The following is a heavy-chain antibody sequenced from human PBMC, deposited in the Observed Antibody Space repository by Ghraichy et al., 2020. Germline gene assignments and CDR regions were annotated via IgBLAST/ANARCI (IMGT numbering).Heavy chain of an antibody. D-gene: IGHD2-21*01. CDR1: GGSFSGYY. CDR3: ARRRSGAYSRLFDY. J-gene: IGHJ4*02. Sequence: GSLSLTCAAYGGSFSGYYWTWIRQPPGKGLEWIGEINHVGSTNYRPSLKSRVTISIDTSTNQFSLNLTSVSAADTAVYYCARRRSGAYSRLFDYWGQGMLVTVSS. CDR2: INHVGST. V-gene: IGHV4-34*01.